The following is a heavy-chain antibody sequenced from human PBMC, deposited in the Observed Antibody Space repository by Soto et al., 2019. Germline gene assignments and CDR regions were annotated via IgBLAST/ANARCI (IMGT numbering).Heavy chain of an antibody. CDR2: IRSKANNYAT. D-gene: IGHD3-16*01. CDR1: GFNFSGSA. CDR3: TSGGLDY. Sequence: EVQLVESGGGLVQPGGSLKLSCAASGFNFSGSAMHWVRQASGKGLEWVGRIRSKANNYATAYAASVKGRFTITRDDSKNTAYLQMNSLKTEDTAVDYCTSGGLDYWGQGTLVTVSS. V-gene: IGHV3-73*01. J-gene: IGHJ4*02.